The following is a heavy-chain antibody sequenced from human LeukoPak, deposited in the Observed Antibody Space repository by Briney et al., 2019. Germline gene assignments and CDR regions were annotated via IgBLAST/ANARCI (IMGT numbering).Heavy chain of an antibody. CDR1: GGSISRYY. CDR3: ARGSDYGDYFWFDP. CDR2: INHSGST. D-gene: IGHD4-17*01. V-gene: IGHV4-34*01. J-gene: IGHJ5*02. Sequence: PSETLSPTCTVSGGSISRYYWSWIGQPPGKGLEWIGEINHSGSTNYDPSLKSRVTISVDTSKNQFSLKLSSVTAADTAVYYCARGSDYGDYFWFDPWGQGTLVTVSS.